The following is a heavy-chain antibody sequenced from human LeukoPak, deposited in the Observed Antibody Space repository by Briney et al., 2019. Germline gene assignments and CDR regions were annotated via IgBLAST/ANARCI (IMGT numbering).Heavy chain of an antibody. Sequence: GGSLRLSCAASGFTFSSYAMSWVRQAPGKGLEWVSAISGSGGSTYCADSVKGRFTISRDNSKNTLYLQMNSLRAEDTAVYYCTTILLYSSSWYFDYWGQGTLVTVSS. CDR1: GFTFSSYA. D-gene: IGHD6-13*01. CDR3: TTILLYSSSWYFDY. J-gene: IGHJ4*02. CDR2: ISGSGGST. V-gene: IGHV3-23*01.